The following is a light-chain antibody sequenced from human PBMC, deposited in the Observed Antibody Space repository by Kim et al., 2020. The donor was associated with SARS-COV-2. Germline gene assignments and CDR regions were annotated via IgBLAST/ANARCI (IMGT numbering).Light chain of an antibody. CDR2: KAS. V-gene: IGKV1-5*03. CDR3: QHYNGYPLT. CDR1: QSINNW. J-gene: IGKJ4*02. Sequence: DIQMTQSPSTLSASVGDRVAITCRASQSINNWLAWYQQKPGKAPKFLIYKASNLENGVPSRFSGSGSGTEFTLTITGLQPDDFATYYCQHYNGYPLTFGGGTKVDIK.